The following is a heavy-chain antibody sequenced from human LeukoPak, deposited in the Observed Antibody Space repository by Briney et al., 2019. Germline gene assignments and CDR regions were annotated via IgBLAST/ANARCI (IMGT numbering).Heavy chain of an antibody. V-gene: IGHV3-11*05. Sequence: EGSLRLSCAVSQLTFSHHYISSIRQAPGKGLEWLSSISSKGDHTNYADSVKGRFTISRDNAKESLFLHMNNLRAEDTAVYFCARGSFRGFPAINVTGVQGSFDIWGQGTVVSVSS. CDR2: ISSKGDHT. J-gene: IGHJ3*02. D-gene: IGHD1-1*01. CDR3: ARGSFRGFPAINVTGVQGSFDI. CDR1: QLTFSHHY.